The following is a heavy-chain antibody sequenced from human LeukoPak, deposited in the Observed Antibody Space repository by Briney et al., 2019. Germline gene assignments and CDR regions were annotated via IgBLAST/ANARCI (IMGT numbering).Heavy chain of an antibody. CDR1: GGSFSGYY. V-gene: IGHV4-34*01. Sequence: SETLSLTCAVYGGSFSGYYWSWIRQPPGKGLEWIGEINHSGSTNYNPSLKSRVTMSVDTSKNQFSLKLSSVTAADTAVYYCARGAAVDYYDSSGYYHYFDYWGQGTLVTVSS. CDR2: INHSGST. CDR3: ARGAAVDYYDSSGYYHYFDY. D-gene: IGHD3-22*01. J-gene: IGHJ4*02.